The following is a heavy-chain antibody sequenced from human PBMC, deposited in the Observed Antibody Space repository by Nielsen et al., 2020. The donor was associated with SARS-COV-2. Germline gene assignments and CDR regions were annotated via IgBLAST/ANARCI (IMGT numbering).Heavy chain of an antibody. CDR1: GYTFTSYG. J-gene: IGHJ4*02. CDR2: ISAYNGNT. Sequence: ASVKVSCKASGYTFTSYGISWVRQAPGQGLEWMGWISAYNGNTNYAQKLQGRVTMTTDTSTSTAYMELRSLRSDDTAVYYCARGYFDWFTRWDFDYWGQGTLVTVSS. V-gene: IGHV1-18*01. D-gene: IGHD3-9*01. CDR3: ARGYFDWFTRWDFDY.